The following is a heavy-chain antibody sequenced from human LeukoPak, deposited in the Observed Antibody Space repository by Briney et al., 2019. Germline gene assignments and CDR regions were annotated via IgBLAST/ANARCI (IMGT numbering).Heavy chain of an antibody. D-gene: IGHD2-15*01. CDR1: GFTFSSYA. V-gene: IGHV3-23*01. CDR3: AKDGAAWSRYCSGGSCYSGYFQH. J-gene: IGHJ1*01. CDR2: ISGSGGST. Sequence: GGSLRLSCAASGFTFSSYAMSWVRQAPGKGLEWVSAISGSGGSTYYADSVKGRFTISRDNSKNTLYLQMNSLRAEDTAVYYCAKDGAAWSRYCSGGSCYSGYFQHWGQGTLVTVSS.